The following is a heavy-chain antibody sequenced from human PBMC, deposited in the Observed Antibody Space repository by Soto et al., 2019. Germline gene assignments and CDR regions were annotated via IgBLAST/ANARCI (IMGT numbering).Heavy chain of an antibody. CDR1: GFSLSTSGVG. J-gene: IGHJ4*02. D-gene: IGHD5-12*01. CDR2: IYWNDDK. V-gene: IGHV2-5*01. CDR3: AHSITGWLRIDY. Sequence: SGPTLVKPTQTLTLTCTFSGFSLSTSGVGVGWIRQPPGKALEWLALIYWNDDKRYSPSLKSRLTITKDTSKNQVVLTMTNMDHVDTATYYCAHSITGWLRIDYWGQGTLVTVSS.